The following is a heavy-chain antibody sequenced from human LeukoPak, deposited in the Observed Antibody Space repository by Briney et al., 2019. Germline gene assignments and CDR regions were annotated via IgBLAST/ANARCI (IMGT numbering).Heavy chain of an antibody. CDR3: TTGLLGG. V-gene: IGHV3-15*01. J-gene: IGHJ4*02. CDR2: IKSKYDGGTA. Sequence: PGGSLRLSCAVSGLTFTDAWMSWVRHSPGKGLEWVGRIKSKYDGGTAHYAAPVEGRFTISRDDSKNTLYLQMNSLNTEDTAIYYCTTGLLGGWGQGTLVTVSS. CDR1: GLTFTDAW.